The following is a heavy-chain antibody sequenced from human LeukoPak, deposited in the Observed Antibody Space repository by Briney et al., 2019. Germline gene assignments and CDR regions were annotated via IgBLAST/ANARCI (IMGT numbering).Heavy chain of an antibody. CDR2: ISSSSSYI. CDR1: GFTFSSYS. CDR3: AREADCSSTSCYAVDNWFDP. Sequence: GGSLRLSCAASGFTFSSYSMNWVRQAPGKGLEWVSSISSSSSYIYYADSVKGRFTISRDNAKNSLYLQMNSLRAEDTAVYYCAREADCSSTSCYAVDNWFDPWGQGTLVTVSS. J-gene: IGHJ5*02. V-gene: IGHV3-21*01. D-gene: IGHD2-2*01.